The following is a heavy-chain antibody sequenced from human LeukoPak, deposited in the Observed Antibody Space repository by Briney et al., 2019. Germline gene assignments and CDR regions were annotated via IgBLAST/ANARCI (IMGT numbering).Heavy chain of an antibody. V-gene: IGHV1-2*02. CDR2: INPNSGGT. CDR1: GYTFTGYY. CDR3: ARGSLCSSSPNDY. Sequence: ASVKVSCKASGYTFTGYYMHWVRQAPGQGLEWMGWINPNSGGTNYAQKLQGRVTMTTDTSTSTAYMELRSLRSDDTAVYYCARGSLCSSSPNDYWGQGTLVTVSS. J-gene: IGHJ4*02. D-gene: IGHD6-13*01.